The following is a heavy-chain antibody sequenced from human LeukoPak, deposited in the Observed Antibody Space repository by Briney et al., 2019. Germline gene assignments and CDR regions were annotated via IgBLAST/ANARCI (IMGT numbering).Heavy chain of an antibody. Sequence: SHTLSLTCTLSGRSINSGSYYGSWIRQPAGKVLEWIGRIYTSGSTNYNPSLKSRVTISVDTSKNPFYLKMSSVTAEDTAVYYCARFHGDSSGYYFGTIDYWGQGTLVTVSS. V-gene: IGHV4-61*02. J-gene: IGHJ4*02. D-gene: IGHD3-22*01. CDR2: IYTSGST. CDR3: ARFHGDSSGYYFGTIDY. CDR1: GRSINSGSYY.